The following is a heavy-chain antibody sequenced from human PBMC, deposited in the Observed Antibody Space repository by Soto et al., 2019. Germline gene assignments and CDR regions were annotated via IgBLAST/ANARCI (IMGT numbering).Heavy chain of an antibody. D-gene: IGHD3-22*01. CDR1: GFTFSSYA. V-gene: IGHV3-30-3*01. J-gene: IGHJ3*02. Sequence: QVQLVESGGGVVQPGRSLRLSCAASGFTFSSYAMHWVRQAPGKGLEWVAVISYDGSNKYYAGSVKGRITISRDKSKNTLYLQMNSLRAEDTAVYYCARDTPTYYYGSSGYYGVDALDIRGQGTIVSVSS. CDR2: ISYDGSNK. CDR3: ARDTPTYYYGSSGYYGVDALDI.